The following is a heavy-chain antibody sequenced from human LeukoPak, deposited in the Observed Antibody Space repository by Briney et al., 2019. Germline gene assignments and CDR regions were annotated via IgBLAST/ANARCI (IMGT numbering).Heavy chain of an antibody. D-gene: IGHD6-19*01. V-gene: IGHV3-21*04. CDR2: ISSSSSYI. J-gene: IGHJ4*02. CDR3: ARRSGIAVAGAFDY. CDR1: GFTFSSYS. Sequence: YPGGSLRLSCAASGFTFSSYSMNWVRQAPGKGLEWVSSISSSSSYIYYADSVKGRFTISRDNSKNTLYLQMNSLRAEDTAVYYCARRSGIAVAGAFDYWGQGTLVTVSS.